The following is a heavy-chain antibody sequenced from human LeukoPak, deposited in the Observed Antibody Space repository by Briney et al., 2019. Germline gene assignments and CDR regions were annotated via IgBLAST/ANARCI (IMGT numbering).Heavy chain of an antibody. Sequence: PGGSLRLSCTASGFTFSGYEMTWVRQAPGKGLEWMSYISVNGGAMHYADSVRGRFTTSRDDAKNSLYLHMNSLRVEDTAIYYCGRKRDRQGAVGRDGSFDLGARGPLIIVP. CDR1: GFTFSGYE. CDR3: GRKRDRQGAVGRDGSFDL. V-gene: IGHV3-48*03. J-gene: IGHJ2*01. CDR2: ISVNGGAM. D-gene: IGHD6-13*01.